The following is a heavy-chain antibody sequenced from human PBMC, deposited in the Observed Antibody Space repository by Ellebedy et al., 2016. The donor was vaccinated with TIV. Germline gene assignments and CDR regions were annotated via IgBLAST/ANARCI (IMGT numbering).Heavy chain of an antibody. J-gene: IGHJ3*02. V-gene: IGHV3-48*02. D-gene: IGHD3-3*01. CDR3: AKDLEGPGGITIFGVVISDAFDI. CDR1: GFTFGSYS. Sequence: GESLKISXAASGFTFGSYSTNWVRQAPGKGLEWVSYISSSSSTIYYADSVKGRFTISRDNAKNSLYLQMNSLRDEDTAVYYCAKDLEGPGGITIFGVVISDAFDIWGQGTMVTVSS. CDR2: ISSSSSTI.